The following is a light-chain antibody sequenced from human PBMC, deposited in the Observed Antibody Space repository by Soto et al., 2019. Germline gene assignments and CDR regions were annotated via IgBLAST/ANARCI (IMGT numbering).Light chain of an antibody. CDR3: QQYDTYARP. V-gene: IGKV1-5*03. J-gene: IGKJ1*01. Sequence: DIQMTQSPSALSASVGDRVTITCRASQSVSNWLAWYRQKPGEAPKLLIYEGSTLERGVPSRFSGSGSGTEFPLSLSSLQPDDFATFYGQQYDTYARPFGQGTKVEVK. CDR1: QSVSNW. CDR2: EGS.